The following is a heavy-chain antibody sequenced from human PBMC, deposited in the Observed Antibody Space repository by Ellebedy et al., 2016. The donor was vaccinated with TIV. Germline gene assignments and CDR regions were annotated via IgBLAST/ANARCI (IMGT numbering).Heavy chain of an antibody. CDR2: ISYDGSNK. V-gene: IGHV3-30*03. Sequence: GESLKISXAASGFTFSSYGMHWVRQAPGKGLEWVAVISYDGSNKYYADSVKGRFTISRDNSKNTLYLQMNSLRAEDTAVYYCAREKAAAAGLYYYYYGMDVWGQGTTVTVSS. CDR1: GFTFSSYG. CDR3: AREKAAAAGLYYYYYGMDV. J-gene: IGHJ6*02. D-gene: IGHD6-13*01.